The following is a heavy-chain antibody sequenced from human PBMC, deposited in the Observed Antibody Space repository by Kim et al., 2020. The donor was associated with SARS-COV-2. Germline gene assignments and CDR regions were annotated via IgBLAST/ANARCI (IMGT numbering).Heavy chain of an antibody. CDR1: GFTFSSYE. V-gene: IGHV3-48*03. CDR2: ISSSGSTI. CDR3: ARDQYYDILTGSYYYYGMDV. Sequence: GGSLRLSCAASGFTFSSYEMNWVRQAPGKGLEWVSYISSSGSTIYYADSVKGRFTISRDNAKNSLYLQMNSLRAEDTAVYYCARDQYYDILTGSYYYYGMDVWGQGTTVTVSS. J-gene: IGHJ6*02. D-gene: IGHD3-9*01.